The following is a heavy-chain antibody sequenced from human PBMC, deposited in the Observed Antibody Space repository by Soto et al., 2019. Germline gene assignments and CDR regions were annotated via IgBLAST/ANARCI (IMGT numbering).Heavy chain of an antibody. CDR1: GYTFTNYG. D-gene: IGHD3-10*01. J-gene: IGHJ4*02. V-gene: IGHV1-18*01. Sequence: ASVKVSCKASGYTFTNYGISWVRQAPGQGLEWMGWISAYKGDTDYAQNLRGRVTMTTDTSTNTAYMELRSLRDDDTAMYYCARDLDGSGSYYTDYWGPGTLVTVSS. CDR3: ARDLDGSGSYYTDY. CDR2: ISAYKGDT.